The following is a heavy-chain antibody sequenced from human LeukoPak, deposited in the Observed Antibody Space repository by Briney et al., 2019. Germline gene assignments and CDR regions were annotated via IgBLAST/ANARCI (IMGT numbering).Heavy chain of an antibody. V-gene: IGHV3-73*01. J-gene: IGHJ4*02. CDR2: IRSKANSYAT. D-gene: IGHD2-15*01. CDR1: GFTFSGSA. CDR3: AHSYPRDIVAVVAAFDY. Sequence: PGGSLRLSCAASGFTFSGSAMHWVRQASGKGLEWVGRIRSKANSYATAYAASVKGRFTISRDDSKNTAYLQMNSLRAEDTAVYYCAHSYPRDIVAVVAAFDYWGQGTLVTVSS.